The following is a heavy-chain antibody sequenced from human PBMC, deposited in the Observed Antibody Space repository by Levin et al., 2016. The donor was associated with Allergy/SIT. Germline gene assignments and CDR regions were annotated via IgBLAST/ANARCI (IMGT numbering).Heavy chain of an antibody. CDR3: ARRMYSSSWRDYYYMDV. Sequence: GESLKISCKGSGYSFTSYWIGWVRQMPGKGLEWMGIIYPGDSDTRYSPSFQGQVTISADKSISTAYLQWSSLKASDTAMYYCARRMYSSSWRDYYYMDVWGKGTTVTVSS. CDR2: IYPGDSDT. V-gene: IGHV5-51*01. D-gene: IGHD6-6*01. J-gene: IGHJ6*03. CDR1: GYSFTSYW.